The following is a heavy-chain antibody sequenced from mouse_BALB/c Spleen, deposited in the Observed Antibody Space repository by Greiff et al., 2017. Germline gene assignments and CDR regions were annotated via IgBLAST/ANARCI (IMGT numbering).Heavy chain of an antibody. CDR3: ARGNWDWFAY. V-gene: IGHV5-6-3*01. D-gene: IGHD4-1*01. CDR2: INSNGGST. Sequence: EVKLMESGGGLVQPGGSLKLSCAASGFTFSSYGMSWVRQTPDKRLELVATINSNGGSTYYPDSVKGRFTISRDNAKNTLYLQMSSLKSEDTAMYYCARGNWDWFAYWGQGTLVTVSA. CDR1: GFTFSSYG. J-gene: IGHJ3*01.